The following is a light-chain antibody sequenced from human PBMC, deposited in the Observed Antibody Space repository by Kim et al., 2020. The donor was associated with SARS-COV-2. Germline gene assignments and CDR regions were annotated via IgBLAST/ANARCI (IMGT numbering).Light chain of an antibody. J-gene: IGLJ2*01. CDR1: SSNIGSNI. Sequence: GQRVTISCSGSSSNIGSNIVNWYQHLPGTAPKLVLSSSNQRPSGVPDRFSGSRSGTSASLAISGLQSEDEADYICAAWDDSLGGPVFGGGPQLTVL. V-gene: IGLV1-44*01. CDR3: AAWDDSLGGPV. CDR2: SSN.